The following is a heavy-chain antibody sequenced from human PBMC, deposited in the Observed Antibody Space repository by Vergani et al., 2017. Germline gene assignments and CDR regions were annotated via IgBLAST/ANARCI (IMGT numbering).Heavy chain of an antibody. CDR1: GFTFSSYA. Sequence: EVQLLESGGGLVQPGGSLRLSCAASGFTFSSYAMSWVRQAPGKGLEWVSAISGSGGSTYYADSVKGRFTISRDNSKNKLYLQMNSLRAEDTAVYYCAKDSGYYDSSGYYGGWYFDLWGRGTLVTVSS. CDR2: ISGSGGST. V-gene: IGHV3-23*01. J-gene: IGHJ2*01. D-gene: IGHD3-22*01. CDR3: AKDSGYYDSSGYYGGWYFDL.